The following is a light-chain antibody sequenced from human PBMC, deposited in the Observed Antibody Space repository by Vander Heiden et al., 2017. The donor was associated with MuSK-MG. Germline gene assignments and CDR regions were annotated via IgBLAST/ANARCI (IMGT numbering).Light chain of an antibody. CDR3: AAWDDSLNGYV. J-gene: IGLJ1*01. Sequence: QSVLTQPPSASGTPGQRVTISCSGSSSNIGSNTVNCYQQLPGTAPKLLIYRNNQRPSGVPDRFSGSKSGTSASLAISGLQSQDEEADYYCAAWDDSLNGYVFGTGTKVTVL. V-gene: IGLV1-44*01. CDR1: SSNIGSNT. CDR2: RNN.